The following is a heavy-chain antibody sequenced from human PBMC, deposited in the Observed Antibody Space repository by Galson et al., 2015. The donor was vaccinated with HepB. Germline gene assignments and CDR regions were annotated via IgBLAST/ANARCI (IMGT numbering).Heavy chain of an antibody. V-gene: IGHV3-48*02. Sequence: SLRLSCAASGFTFSSYSMNWVRQAPGKGLEWVSYISSSSTIYYADSVKGRFTISRDNAKNSLYLQMNSLRDEDTAVYYCARDAVGATRWGQGTLGTVSS. CDR2: ISSSSTI. D-gene: IGHD1-26*01. CDR3: ARDAVGATR. CDR1: GFTFSSYS. J-gene: IGHJ4*02.